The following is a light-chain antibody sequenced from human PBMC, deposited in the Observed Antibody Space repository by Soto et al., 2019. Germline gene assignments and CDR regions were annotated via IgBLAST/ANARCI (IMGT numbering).Light chain of an antibody. CDR1: QSVSSSY. CDR2: GAS. Sequence: IVLTQSTGTLSLCPGERATLSCRASQSVSSSYLAWYQQKPGQAPRLLIYGASSRATGIPDRFSGSGSGTDFTLTISRLEPEDFAVYYCQQYGSSPLYTFGQGTKLEIK. V-gene: IGKV3-20*01. J-gene: IGKJ2*01. CDR3: QQYGSSPLYT.